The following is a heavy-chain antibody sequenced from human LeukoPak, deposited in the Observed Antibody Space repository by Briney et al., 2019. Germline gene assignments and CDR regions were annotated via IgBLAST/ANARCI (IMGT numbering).Heavy chain of an antibody. D-gene: IGHD6-6*01. CDR1: GGSFSGYY. Sequence: PSETLSLTCAVYGGSFSGYYWSWIRQPPGKGLEWIGEINHSGSTNYNPSLKSRVTISVDTSKNQFSLKLSSVTAADTAVYYCARYVAARRNYYFDYWGQGTLVTVSS. V-gene: IGHV4-34*01. J-gene: IGHJ4*02. CDR2: INHSGST. CDR3: ARYVAARRNYYFDY.